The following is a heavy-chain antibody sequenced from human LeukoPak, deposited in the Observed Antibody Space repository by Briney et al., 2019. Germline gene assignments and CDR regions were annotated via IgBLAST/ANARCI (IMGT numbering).Heavy chain of an antibody. Sequence: GGSLRLSCAASGFVFNSHPMHWVRQAPGKELECVSAISTNGGTTYYANSVKGRFTISRDNSKNTLYLQMGSLRADDTALYYCAREEPAGSTDYWGQGTLVTVSS. CDR2: ISTNGGTT. CDR1: GFVFNSHP. J-gene: IGHJ4*02. D-gene: IGHD1-14*01. CDR3: AREEPAGSTDY. V-gene: IGHV3-64*01.